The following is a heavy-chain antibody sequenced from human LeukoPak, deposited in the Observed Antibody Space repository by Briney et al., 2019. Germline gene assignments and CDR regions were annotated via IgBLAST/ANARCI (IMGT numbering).Heavy chain of an antibody. D-gene: IGHD2-8*01. CDR1: GFTFSSYA. CDR3: AKDRDCTNGVCYIDY. J-gene: IGHJ4*02. Sequence: GGSLRLSCAASGFTFSSYAMSWVRQAPGKGLEWVSAISGSGGSTYYADSVKRRFTISSDNSKNTLYLQMNSLRAEDTAVYYCAKDRDCTNGVCYIDYRGQGTLVTVSS. CDR2: ISGSGGST. V-gene: IGHV3-23*01.